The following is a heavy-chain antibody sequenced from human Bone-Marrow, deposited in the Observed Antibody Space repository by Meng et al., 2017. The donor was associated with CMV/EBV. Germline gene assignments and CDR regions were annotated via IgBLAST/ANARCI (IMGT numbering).Heavy chain of an antibody. CDR2: ISYDGGNK. CDR3: ASSAQRYGGNTFDS. Sequence: GESLKISCAASGFTFSSYTMHWVRQAPGKGLEWVAVISYDGGNKYYADSMKGRFTISRDNAKNSLYLQMNSLRAEDTAVYYCASSAQRYGGNTFDSWGQGTLITFSS. CDR1: GFTFSSYT. J-gene: IGHJ4*02. V-gene: IGHV3-30*04. D-gene: IGHD4-23*01.